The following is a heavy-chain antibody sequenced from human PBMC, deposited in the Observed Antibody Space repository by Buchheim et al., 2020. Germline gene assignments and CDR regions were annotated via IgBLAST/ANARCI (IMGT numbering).Heavy chain of an antibody. V-gene: IGHV3-7*01. CDR1: GFTFSNYW. CDR2: IKQDGSER. D-gene: IGHD3-16*02. CDR3: ARAYYDYVWGSYRPTREYYFDY. Sequence: EVQLVESGGGLVQPGGSLRLSCAASGFTFSNYWMSWVRQAPGKGLEWVANIKQDGSERYYVDSVKGRFTISRDNAKKSLYLQMNSLRAEDTAVYYCARAYYDYVWGSYRPTREYYFDYWGQGTL. J-gene: IGHJ4*02.